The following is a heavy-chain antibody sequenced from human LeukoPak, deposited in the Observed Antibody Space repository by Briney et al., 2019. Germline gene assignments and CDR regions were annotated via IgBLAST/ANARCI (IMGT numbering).Heavy chain of an antibody. CDR2: IYYSGST. J-gene: IGHJ3*02. V-gene: IGHV4-39*02. Sequence: SETLSLTCTASGGSISSSSYYWGWIRQPPGKGLEWIGSIYYSGSTYYNPSLKSRVTISVDTSKNQFSLKLSSVTAADTAVYYCARDTSYAFDIWGQGTMVTVSS. D-gene: IGHD6-6*01. CDR1: GGSISSSSYY. CDR3: ARDTSYAFDI.